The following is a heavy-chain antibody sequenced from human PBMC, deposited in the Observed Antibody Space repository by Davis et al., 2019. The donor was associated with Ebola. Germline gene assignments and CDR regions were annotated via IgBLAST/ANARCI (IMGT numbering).Heavy chain of an antibody. J-gene: IGHJ3*02. Sequence: GESLKISCKDSGNSFTSHWIGWVRQMPGKGLDWMGIIYTGDSDTSYSPSFRGQVIISAEESMKTAFLQWSSLKASDSGMYYCASLRRTITGMDDGFDIWGEGTMVTVSS. CDR1: GNSFTSHW. D-gene: IGHD2-8*02. CDR3: ASLRRTITGMDDGFDI. CDR2: IYTGDSDT. V-gene: IGHV5-51*01.